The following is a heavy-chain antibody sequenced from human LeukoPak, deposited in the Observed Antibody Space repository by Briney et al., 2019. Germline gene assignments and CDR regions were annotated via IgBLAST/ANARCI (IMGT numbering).Heavy chain of an antibody. CDR1: GFTFSNAW. CDR2: IKSKTDGGTT. Sequence: GGSRRLSCAASGFTFSNAWMSWVRQAPGKGLEWVGRIKSKTDGGTTDYAAPVRGRFTISRDDSKNTLYLQMNSLKSEDTAVYYCPTIRGYTSSWPFDYWGQGALVTVSS. D-gene: IGHD6-13*01. J-gene: IGHJ4*02. V-gene: IGHV3-15*01. CDR3: PTIRGYTSSWPFDY.